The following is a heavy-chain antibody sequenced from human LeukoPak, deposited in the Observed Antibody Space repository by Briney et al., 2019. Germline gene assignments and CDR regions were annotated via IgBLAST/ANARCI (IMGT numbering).Heavy chain of an antibody. D-gene: IGHD3-22*01. CDR2: ISWNSGCI. Sequence: GGSLRLSCAASGFTFDDYAMHWVRQAPGKGLEWVSGISWNSGCIGYADSVKGRFTISRDNAKNSLYLQMNSLRAEDTALYYCAKNLNYYDSSGYPGPFDIWGQGTMVTVSS. V-gene: IGHV3-9*01. J-gene: IGHJ3*02. CDR3: AKNLNYYDSSGYPGPFDI. CDR1: GFTFDDYA.